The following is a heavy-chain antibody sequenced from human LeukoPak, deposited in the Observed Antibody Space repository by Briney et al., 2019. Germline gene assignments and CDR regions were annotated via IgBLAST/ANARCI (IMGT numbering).Heavy chain of an antibody. CDR3: AGIVTTFGTWYLDY. J-gene: IGHJ4*02. CDR2: IHSDGRT. D-gene: IGHD6-13*01. CDR1: GFIVNGNY. V-gene: IGHV3-53*01. Sequence: GGSLRLSCAASGFIVNGNYMSWVRQAPGKGLEWVSVIHSDGRTCYADSVKGRFTISRDNFKNTLFLQTNSLRAEDTAVYYCAGIVTTFGTWYLDYWGQGTLVTVSS.